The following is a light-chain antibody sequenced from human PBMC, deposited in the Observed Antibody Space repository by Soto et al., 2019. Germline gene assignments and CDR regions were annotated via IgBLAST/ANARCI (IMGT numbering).Light chain of an antibody. CDR3: QQYKNWPPYT. J-gene: IGKJ2*01. CDR1: QSVSSN. CDR2: GAS. Sequence: EIVMTQSPATLSVSPGERATLSCRASQSVSSNLAWYQQKPGQAPRLLIYGASTRATGIPARFSGSGSGTEFTLTISSLQSVDFAVYYCQQYKNWPPYTFGQGTKLEIK. V-gene: IGKV3-15*01.